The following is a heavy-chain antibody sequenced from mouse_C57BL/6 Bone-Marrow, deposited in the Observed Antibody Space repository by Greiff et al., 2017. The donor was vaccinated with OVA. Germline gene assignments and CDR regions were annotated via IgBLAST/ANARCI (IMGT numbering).Heavy chain of an antibody. V-gene: IGHV5-4*01. CDR2: ISDGGSYT. D-gene: IGHD3-1*01. CDR1: GFTFSSYA. J-gene: IGHJ4*01. CDR3: ARDRGAMDY. Sequence: EVQLVESGGGLVKPGGSLKLSCAASGFTFSSYAMSWVRQTQEKRLEWVATISDGGSYTYYPDNVKGRFTISRDNAKNNLYLQMSHLKSEDTAMYYCARDRGAMDYWGQGTSVTVSS.